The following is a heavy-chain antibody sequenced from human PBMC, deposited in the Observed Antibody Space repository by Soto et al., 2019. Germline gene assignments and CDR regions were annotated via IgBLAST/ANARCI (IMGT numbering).Heavy chain of an antibody. J-gene: IGHJ6*02. V-gene: IGHV3-30*18. CDR2: ISYDGSNK. CDR1: GFTFSSYG. D-gene: IGHD6-13*01. Sequence: PGGSLRLSCAASGFTFSSYGMHWVRQAPGKGLEWVAVISYDGSNKYYADSVKGRFTISRDNSKNTLYRQMNSLSAEDTAVYYCAKMYSSSWYDYYYGMDVWGQGTTVTVSS. CDR3: AKMYSSSWYDYYYGMDV.